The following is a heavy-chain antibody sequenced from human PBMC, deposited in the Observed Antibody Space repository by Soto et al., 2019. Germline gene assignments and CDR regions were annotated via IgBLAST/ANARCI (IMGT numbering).Heavy chain of an antibody. V-gene: IGHV4-4*07. Sequence: SETLSLTCTVSGTSISGFYWSWIRKSAGKGLEWIGRIYATGTTDYNPSLKSRVMMSVDTSKKQFSPKLRSVTAADTAVYYCVRDGTKTLRDWFDPWGQGISVTVSS. CDR2: IYATGTT. CDR3: VRDGTKTLRDWFDP. CDR1: GTSISGFY. D-gene: IGHD1-1*01. J-gene: IGHJ5*02.